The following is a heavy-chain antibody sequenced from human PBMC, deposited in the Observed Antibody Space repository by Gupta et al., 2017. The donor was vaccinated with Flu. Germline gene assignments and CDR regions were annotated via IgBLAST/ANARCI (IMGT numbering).Heavy chain of an antibody. V-gene: IGHV3-33*01. CDR3: ARGGQYQLSRDNY. J-gene: IGHJ4*02. Sequence: QVQLVESGGGVVQPGTSLRLSCVVSGFSFGSYGMHWVRQAPGKGLEWVAIIWYDGSNKYYADSVKGRFTISRDNSKNTLFWQMNRLRAEDTAVYYCARGGQYQLSRDNYWGQGTRVTVSS. CDR1: GFSFGSYG. CDR2: IWYDGSNK. D-gene: IGHD2-2*01.